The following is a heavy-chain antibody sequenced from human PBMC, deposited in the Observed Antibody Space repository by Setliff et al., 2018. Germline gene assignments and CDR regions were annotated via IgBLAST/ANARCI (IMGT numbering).Heavy chain of an antibody. CDR1: GVSIRSYY. CDR2: IFYSGSS. V-gene: IGHV4-59*01. J-gene: IGHJ4*02. Sequence: PSETLSLTCTVSGVSIRSYYWSWIRQPPGKGLEWIGYIFYSGSSNYNPSLQSRVSISVDTSKNQLSLKLDSLTAADTAVYFCARLPRTVTHFDYWGRGALVTVSS. CDR3: ARLPRTVTHFDY. D-gene: IGHD4-17*01.